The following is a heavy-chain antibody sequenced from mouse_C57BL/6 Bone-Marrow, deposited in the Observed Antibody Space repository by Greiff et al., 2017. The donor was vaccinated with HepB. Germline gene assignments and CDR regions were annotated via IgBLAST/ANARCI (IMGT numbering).Heavy chain of an antibody. D-gene: IGHD1-1*01. V-gene: IGHV1-9*01. CDR3: ARGAYYYGSSYGAMDY. CDR2: ILPGSGST. J-gene: IGHJ4*01. CDR1: GYTFTGYW. Sequence: QVQLQQSGAELMKPGASVKLSCKATGYTFTGYWIEWVKQRPGHGLEWIGEILPGSGSTNYNEKFKGKATFTADTSANTAYMQLSSLTTEDSAIYYCARGAYYYGSSYGAMDYWGQGTSVTVSS.